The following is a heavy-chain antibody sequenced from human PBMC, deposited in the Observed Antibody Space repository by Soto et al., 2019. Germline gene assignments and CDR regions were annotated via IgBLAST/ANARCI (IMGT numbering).Heavy chain of an antibody. CDR1: GFTFTSYA. J-gene: IGHJ3*02. CDR3: AKDIVVVPAALDAFDI. Sequence: GGSLRLSCAASGFTFTSYAMTWVRQAPGKRLKWVSAISGSGGGTYYADSVKGRFTISRDNSKNTLYLQMNSLRAEDTAVYYCAKDIVVVPAALDAFDIWGQGTMVTVSS. CDR2: ISGSGGGT. V-gene: IGHV3-23*01. D-gene: IGHD2-2*01.